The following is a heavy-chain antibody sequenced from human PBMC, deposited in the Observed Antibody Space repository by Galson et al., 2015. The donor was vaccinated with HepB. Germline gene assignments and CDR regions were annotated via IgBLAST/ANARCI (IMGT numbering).Heavy chain of an antibody. J-gene: IGHJ6*03. CDR3: ARGAQIFGVVIPYYYYYYMDV. Sequence: SETLSLTCAVYGGSFSGYYWSWIRQPPGKGLEWIGEINHSGSTIYNPSLKSRVTISVDTSKNQFSLKLSSVTAADTAVYYCARGAQIFGVVIPYYYYYYMDVWGKGTTVTVSS. D-gene: IGHD3-3*01. CDR2: INHSGST. V-gene: IGHV4-34*01. CDR1: GGSFSGYY.